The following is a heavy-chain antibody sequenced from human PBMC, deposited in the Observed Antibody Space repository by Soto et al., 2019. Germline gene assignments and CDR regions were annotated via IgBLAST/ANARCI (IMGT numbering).Heavy chain of an antibody. D-gene: IGHD2-21*02. J-gene: IGHJ4*02. CDR3: ARGRGDFSVY. V-gene: IGHV3-7*01. Sequence: EVQLVESGGGLVQPGGSLRLSCAASGFTCSNYWTTWVRQAPGKGLEWVANIKQDGSEKYYVDSVKGRFTISRDNAKNSLYLQMNSLRAEDTAVYYCARGRGDFSVYWGQGTLVTVSS. CDR2: IKQDGSEK. CDR1: GFTCSNYW.